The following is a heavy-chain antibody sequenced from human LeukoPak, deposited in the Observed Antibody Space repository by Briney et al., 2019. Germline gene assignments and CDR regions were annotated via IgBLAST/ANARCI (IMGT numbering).Heavy chain of an antibody. Sequence: GRSLRLSCAASGFTFDDYAMHWVRQAPGKGLEWVSGISWISGSIGYADSVKGRFTISRDNAKNSLYLQMNSLRAEDTALYYCAKDNYYYYGMDVWGQGTTVTVSS. CDR3: AKDNYYYYGMDV. CDR2: ISWISGSI. J-gene: IGHJ6*02. CDR1: GFTFDDYA. V-gene: IGHV3-9*01.